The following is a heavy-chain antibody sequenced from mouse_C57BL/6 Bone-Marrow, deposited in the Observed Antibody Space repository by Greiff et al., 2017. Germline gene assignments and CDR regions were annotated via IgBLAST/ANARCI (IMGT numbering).Heavy chain of an antibody. V-gene: IGHV1-18*01. D-gene: IGHD1-1*01. CDR1: GYTFTDYN. CDR2: INPNNGGT. J-gene: IGHJ1*03. Sequence: VQLKESGPELVKPGASVKIPCKASGYTFTDYNMDWVKQSHGKSLEWIGDINPNNGGTIYNQKFKGKATLTVDKSSSTAYMELRSLTSEDTAVYYCARGGYYGSSRYFDVWGTGTTVTVSS. CDR3: ARGGYYGSSRYFDV.